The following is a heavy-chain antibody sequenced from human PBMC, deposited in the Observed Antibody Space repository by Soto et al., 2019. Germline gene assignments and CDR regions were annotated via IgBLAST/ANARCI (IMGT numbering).Heavy chain of an antibody. D-gene: IGHD6-19*01. CDR3: ARGRGSGWQDDAFDI. J-gene: IGHJ3*02. V-gene: IGHV3-33*01. Sequence: GGSLRLSCAASGFTFSSYGMHWVRQAPGKGLEWVAVIWYDGSNKYYADSVKGRFTISRDNSKNTLYLQMNSLRAEDTAVYYCARGRGSGWQDDAFDIWGQGTMVTVSS. CDR1: GFTFSSYG. CDR2: IWYDGSNK.